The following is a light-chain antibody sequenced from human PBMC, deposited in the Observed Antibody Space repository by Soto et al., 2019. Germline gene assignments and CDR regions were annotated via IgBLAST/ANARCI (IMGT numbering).Light chain of an antibody. CDR1: SSDVGGYNY. CDR3: SSCTSSSTLVV. V-gene: IGLV2-14*01. CDR2: DVS. Sequence: QSALTQPASVSGSPGQSITISCTGTSSDVGGYNYVSWYQQHPGKAPKLMIYDVSNRPSGVSNRFSGSKSGNTASLTISGLQAEDEDDYYCSSCTSSSTLVVFGGGTKLTVL. J-gene: IGLJ2*01.